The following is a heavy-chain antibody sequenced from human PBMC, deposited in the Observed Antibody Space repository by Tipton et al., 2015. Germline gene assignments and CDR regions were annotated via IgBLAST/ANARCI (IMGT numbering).Heavy chain of an antibody. CDR1: GASVSGATYY. Sequence: TLSLTCTVSGASVSGATYYWNWVRQHPGRGLEWIGRIHSSGGTKDNPSLKSRLTMSMDTSRNQFSLKLTSVTAADTAVYYCARGFCGGDCYRPGYFDLWGRGTLVTVSS. CDR2: IHSSGGT. CDR3: ARGFCGGDCYRPGYFDL. J-gene: IGHJ2*01. D-gene: IGHD2-21*02. V-gene: IGHV4-61*01.